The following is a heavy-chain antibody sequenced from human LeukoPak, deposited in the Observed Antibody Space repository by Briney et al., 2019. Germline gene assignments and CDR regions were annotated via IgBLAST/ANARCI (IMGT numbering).Heavy chain of an antibody. V-gene: IGHV3-11*06. CDR2: ISTSGSYT. J-gene: IGHJ1*01. CDR1: GFTFSDYY. CDR3: ARLKYGSPQH. D-gene: IGHD1-26*01. Sequence: GRSLRLSCAASGFTFSDYYMSWFRQAPGKGLEWVSYISTSGSYTIHTDSVKGRFTISRDDAKNSLYLQMNSLRVEDTAVYYCARLKYGSPQHWGQGTLVTVSS.